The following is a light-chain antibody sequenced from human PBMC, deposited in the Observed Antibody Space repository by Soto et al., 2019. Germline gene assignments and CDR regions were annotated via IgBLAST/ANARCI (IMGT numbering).Light chain of an antibody. CDR1: NIGNKS. Sequence: SYELTQPPSVSVAPGQTAMITCGGNNIGNKSVHWYQQRPGQAPVLVVYDDSDRPSGIPDRLSGSNSENTATLTISRVEAGDEADFYCQVCDSSSDDRSDPTSDRWVFGGGTQLTAL. V-gene: IGLV3-21*02. J-gene: IGLJ3*02. CDR3: QVCDSSSDDRSDPTSDRWV. CDR2: DDS.